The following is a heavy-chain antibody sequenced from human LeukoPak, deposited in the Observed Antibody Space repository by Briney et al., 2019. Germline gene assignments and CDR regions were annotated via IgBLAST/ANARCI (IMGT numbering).Heavy chain of an antibody. D-gene: IGHD3-22*01. J-gene: IGHJ4*02. CDR3: AKDRHYYDSSGYFNY. CDR2: ISYDGSNK. CDR1: GFTFSSYW. Sequence: GGSLRLSCAASGFTFSSYWMSWVRQAPGKGLEWVAVISYDGSNKYYADSVKGRFTISRDNSKNTLYLQMNSLRAEDTAVYYCAKDRHYYDSSGYFNYWGQGTLVTVSS. V-gene: IGHV3-30*18.